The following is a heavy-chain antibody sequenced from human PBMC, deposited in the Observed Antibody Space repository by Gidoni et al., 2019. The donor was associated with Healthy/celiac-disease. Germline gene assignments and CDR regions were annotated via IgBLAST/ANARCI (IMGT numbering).Heavy chain of an antibody. J-gene: IGHJ3*02. CDR2: FYTSGST. D-gene: IGHD6-19*01. CDR1: GGAISSGSYY. Sequence: QVRLQESGPGLVKPSQTLSLTCTGSGGAISSGSYYWSWIRQPAGKGLELIWRFYTSGSTNYNPSLKSLVTISADTSNNQFSLQLSSVTAADTAVYSCASDLSSGWTGLAFDIWGQGTMVTVSS. CDR3: ASDLSSGWTGLAFDI. V-gene: IGHV4-61*02.